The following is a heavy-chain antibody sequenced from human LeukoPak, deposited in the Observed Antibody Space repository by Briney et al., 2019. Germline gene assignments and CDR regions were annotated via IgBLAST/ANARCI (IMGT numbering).Heavy chain of an antibody. J-gene: IGHJ4*02. D-gene: IGHD6-13*01. CDR2: IYSGGST. CDR1: GFTVSSNY. CDR3: AISIGYPGYFDY. Sequence: GGSLRLSCAASGFTVSSNYMSWVRQAPGKGLEWVSVIYSGGSTYYADSVKSRFTISRDNSKNTLYLQMNSLRAEDTAVYYCAISIGYPGYFDYWGQGTLVTVSS. V-gene: IGHV3-53*01.